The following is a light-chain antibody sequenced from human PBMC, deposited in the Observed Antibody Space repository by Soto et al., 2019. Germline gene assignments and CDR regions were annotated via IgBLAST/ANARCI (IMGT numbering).Light chain of an antibody. Sequence: DIQMTQSPSTLSASVGDRVTITCGASQSISSWLAWYQQQPGKAPKLLIYDASSRASGIPDRFSGSASGTDFNLTISRLETEDFAVFYCQQYGTSEIIFGQGTRLEIK. CDR3: QQYGTSEII. V-gene: IGKV1-5*01. CDR2: DAS. J-gene: IGKJ5*01. CDR1: QSISSW.